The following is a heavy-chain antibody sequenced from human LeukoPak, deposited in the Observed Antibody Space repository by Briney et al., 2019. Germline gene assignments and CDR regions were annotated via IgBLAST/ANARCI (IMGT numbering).Heavy chain of an antibody. CDR3: ARGRDGYNYRDY. Sequence: SETLSLTCTVSGGSITSSSYYWGWIRQPPGKGLEWIGSIYYTGSTYYNPSLKSRVTISVDTSKNQFSLKLSSVTAADTAVYYCARGRDGYNYRDYWGQGTLVTVSS. J-gene: IGHJ4*02. CDR1: GGSITSSSYY. CDR2: IYYTGST. D-gene: IGHD5-24*01. V-gene: IGHV4-39*07.